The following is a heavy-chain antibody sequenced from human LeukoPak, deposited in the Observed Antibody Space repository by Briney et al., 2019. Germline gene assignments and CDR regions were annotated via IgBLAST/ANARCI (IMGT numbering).Heavy chain of an antibody. J-gene: IGHJ4*02. V-gene: IGHV3-53*01. D-gene: IGHD1-26*01. Sequence: GGSLRLSCAASGFTVRSKYMSWVRQAPGKGLEWVSVIYSGGSTYYADSVKGRFTISRDNSKNTLYLQMNSLRAEDTAVYYCAKSIVGANPALDYWGQGTLVTVSS. CDR3: AKSIVGANPALDY. CDR2: IYSGGST. CDR1: GFTVRSKY.